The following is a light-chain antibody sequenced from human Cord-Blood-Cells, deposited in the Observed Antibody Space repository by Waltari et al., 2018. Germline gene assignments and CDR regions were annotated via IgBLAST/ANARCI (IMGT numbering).Light chain of an antibody. CDR1: QSVSSY. CDR3: QQLSNWPT. Sequence: IVLTQSPATLSLSPGVRATLTSRASQSVSSYLAWYQQKPAQAPRILIYDASNSDTGIPARFSRSASGTDFTLTISSVEPEAFAVDYCQQLSNWPTLGQGPKLEI. V-gene: IGKV3-11*01. CDR2: DAS. J-gene: IGKJ2*01.